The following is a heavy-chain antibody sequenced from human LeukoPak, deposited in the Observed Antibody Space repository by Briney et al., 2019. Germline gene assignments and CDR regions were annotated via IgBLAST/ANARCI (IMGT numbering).Heavy chain of an antibody. CDR1: GFTFSNAW. CDR2: IKSKTDGGTT. CDR3: TTGYYGSGSYPIDY. D-gene: IGHD3-10*01. J-gene: IGHJ4*02. V-gene: IGHV3-15*01. Sequence: PGGSLRLSCAASGFTFSNAWMSWVRQAPGKGLEWVGRIKSKTDGGTTDYAAPVKGRFAISRGDSKNTLYLQMNSLKTEDTAVYYCTTGYYGSGSYPIDYWGQGTLVTVSS.